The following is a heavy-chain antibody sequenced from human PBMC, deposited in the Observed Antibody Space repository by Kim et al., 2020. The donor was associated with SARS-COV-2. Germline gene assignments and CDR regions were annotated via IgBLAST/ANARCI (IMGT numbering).Heavy chain of an antibody. CDR1: GGSISSYY. Sequence: SETLSLTCTVSGGSISSYYWSWIRQPPGKGLEWIGYIYYSGSTNYNPSLKSRVTMSVDTSKNQFSLKLSSVTAADTAVYYCASSRWGSRNWFDPWGQGTLVTVSS. J-gene: IGHJ5*02. D-gene: IGHD7-27*01. CDR3: ASSRWGSRNWFDP. CDR2: IYYSGST. V-gene: IGHV4-59*01.